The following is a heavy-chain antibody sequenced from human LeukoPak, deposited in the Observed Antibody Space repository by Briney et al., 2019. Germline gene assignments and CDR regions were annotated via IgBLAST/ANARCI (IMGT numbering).Heavy chain of an antibody. D-gene: IGHD3-22*01. CDR2: IYPGDSDT. V-gene: IGHV5-51*01. J-gene: IGHJ4*02. CDR1: GYSFTSYW. Sequence: GESLKISCKGSGYSFTSYWIGWVRQMPGKGLEWMGIIYPGDSDTRYSPSFQGQVTISADKSISTAYLQWSSLKASDTAMYYCARRYDSSGYYYSPFGYWGQGTLVTVSS. CDR3: ARRYDSSGYYYSPFGY.